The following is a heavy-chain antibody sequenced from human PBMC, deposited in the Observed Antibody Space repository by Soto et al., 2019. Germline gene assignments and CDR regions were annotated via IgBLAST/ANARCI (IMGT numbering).Heavy chain of an antibody. CDR1: GGTFSPYG. CDR3: AREGRLTGTDGFDY. CDR2: IIPIFDTT. V-gene: IGHV1-69*06. J-gene: IGHJ4*02. Sequence: QVQLVQSGAEVKKPGSSVKVSCKISGGTFSPYGVSWVRQAPGQGLEWMGMIIPIFDTTHYAQKFQGRVTITADISTSTAYMELSSLRSEDTAVYYCAREGRLTGTDGFDYRGQGTLVTVSS. D-gene: IGHD1-20*01.